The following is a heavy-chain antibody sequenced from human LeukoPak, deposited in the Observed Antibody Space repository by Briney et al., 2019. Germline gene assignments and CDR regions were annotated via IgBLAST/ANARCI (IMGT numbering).Heavy chain of an antibody. CDR1: EFTFSNYW. CDR2: IKQDGSEK. Sequence: GGSLRLSCAASEFTFSNYWMSWVRQAPGKGLDWVANIKQDGSEKQYVESVKGRFTISRDNAKNSLYLQMNSPRAEDTAVYYCARRGLRSQSGKPYYGSDVWGQGTTVTVSS. CDR3: ARRGLRSQSGKPYYGSDV. D-gene: IGHD3-10*01. J-gene: IGHJ6*02. V-gene: IGHV3-7*01.